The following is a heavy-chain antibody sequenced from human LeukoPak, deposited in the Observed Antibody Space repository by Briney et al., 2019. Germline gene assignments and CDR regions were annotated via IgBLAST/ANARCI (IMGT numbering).Heavy chain of an antibody. J-gene: IGHJ3*02. Sequence: GASVKVSCKASGYTFTGYYMHWVRQAPGLALEGMGWINPNSCGTNYAQRFQGRVTMTRDTSISTAYMELSRLRSDDTAVYYCATPTVGTSRFDGFDIWGQGTMVTVSP. V-gene: IGHV1-2*02. CDR2: INPNSCGT. D-gene: IGHD4-23*01. CDR1: GYTFTGYY. CDR3: ATPTVGTSRFDGFDI.